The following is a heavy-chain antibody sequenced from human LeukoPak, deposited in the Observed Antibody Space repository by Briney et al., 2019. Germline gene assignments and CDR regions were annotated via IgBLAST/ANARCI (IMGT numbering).Heavy chain of an antibody. V-gene: IGHV4-59*08. Sequence: SETLALTCTVSGGSISGYYWGWMRQRPGRGLQWIGFISETGSTDYNPPLERRITTSVDNSRNQVSLRVRYATAADTAIYYCARHRRKYTREYHFDSWGQGILVSVSS. J-gene: IGHJ4*02. CDR1: GGSISGYY. CDR2: ISETGST. CDR3: ARHRRKYTREYHFDS. D-gene: IGHD6-6*01.